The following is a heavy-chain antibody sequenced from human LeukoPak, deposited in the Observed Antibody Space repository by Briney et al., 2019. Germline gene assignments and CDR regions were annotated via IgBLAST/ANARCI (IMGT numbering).Heavy chain of an antibody. CDR3: ARDADTSGYFSYFDH. V-gene: IGHV3-30*02. Sequence: GGSLRLSCAASGFTFSNYAMHWVRQAPGKGLEWVAFVRSDGNNKYYADSVKGRFTISRDKSKNTLYLQMNSLTTEDTAVYYCARDADTSGYFSYFDHWGQGTQVTVPS. CDR2: VRSDGNNK. CDR1: GFTFSNYA. J-gene: IGHJ4*02. D-gene: IGHD3-22*01.